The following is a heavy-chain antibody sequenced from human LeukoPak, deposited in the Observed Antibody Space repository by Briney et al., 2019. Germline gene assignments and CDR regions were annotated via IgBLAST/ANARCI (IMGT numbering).Heavy chain of an antibody. J-gene: IGHJ2*01. CDR2: MKEDGGEK. Sequence: PGGSLRLSCAASGFIFSPYWVTWVRQAPGMGLEWVANMKEDGGEKFYVDSVRGRFTISRDNAKNSVYLQMNSLRVEDTGVYYCAGVRTEWYIDLWGRGTLVTVST. CDR1: GFIFSPYW. CDR3: AGVRTEWYIDL. D-gene: IGHD2-8*02. V-gene: IGHV3-7*01.